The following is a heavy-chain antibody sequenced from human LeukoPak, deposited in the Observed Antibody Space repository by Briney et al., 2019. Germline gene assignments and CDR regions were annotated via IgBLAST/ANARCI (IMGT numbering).Heavy chain of an antibody. CDR1: GFTFSGYG. V-gene: IGHV3-30*02. J-gene: IGHJ3*02. Sequence: GGSLRLSCAASGFTFSGYGMHWVRQAPGKGLEWVSFIRSDGSNKNYADSVKGRFTISRDNSKNTLYLQMNSLRAEDTAVYYCAKGPYASDIWGQGTMVTVSS. CDR3: AKGPYASDI. CDR2: IRSDGSNK.